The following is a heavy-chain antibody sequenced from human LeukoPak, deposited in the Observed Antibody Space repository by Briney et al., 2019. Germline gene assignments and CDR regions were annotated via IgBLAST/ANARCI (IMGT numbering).Heavy chain of an antibody. Sequence: GGSLSPSCPPSGFTASSNYMSWVRQAPGKGLEWVSVIYSGGSTYYADSVKGRFTISRHNSKNTLYLQMNSLRAEDTAVYYCARVKASYGSGSYIYYYYGMDVWGQGTTVTVSS. D-gene: IGHD3-10*01. CDR3: ARVKASYGSGSYIYYYYGMDV. CDR2: IYSGGST. J-gene: IGHJ6*02. CDR1: GFTASSNY. V-gene: IGHV3-53*04.